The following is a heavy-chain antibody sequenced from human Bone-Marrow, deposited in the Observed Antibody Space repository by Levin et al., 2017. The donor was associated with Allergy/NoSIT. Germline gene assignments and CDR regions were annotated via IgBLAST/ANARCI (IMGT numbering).Heavy chain of an antibody. CDR2: ISWNSGSI. CDR3: AKGRGQWLVRNWFDP. J-gene: IGHJ5*02. Sequence: GGSLRLSCAASGFTFDDYAMHWVRQAPGKGLEWVSGISWNSGSIGYADSVKGRFTISRDNAKNSLYLQMNSLRAEDTALYYCAKGRGQWLVRNWFDPWGQGTLVTVSS. CDR1: GFTFDDYA. V-gene: IGHV3-9*01. D-gene: IGHD6-19*01.